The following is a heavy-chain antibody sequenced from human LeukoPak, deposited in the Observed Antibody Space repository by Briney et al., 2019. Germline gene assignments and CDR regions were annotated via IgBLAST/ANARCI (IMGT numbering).Heavy chain of an antibody. Sequence: GGSLRLSCAGSGFTFSSNAMSWVRQTPGKGLEWVSAISGSGGSTYYADSVKGRFTISRDNSKNTLHLQMSSLRAEDTAVYYCAKSPYYDSSGPIDYWGQGTLVTVSS. CDR1: GFTFSSNA. CDR3: AKSPYYDSSGPIDY. J-gene: IGHJ4*02. CDR2: ISGSGGST. D-gene: IGHD3-22*01. V-gene: IGHV3-23*01.